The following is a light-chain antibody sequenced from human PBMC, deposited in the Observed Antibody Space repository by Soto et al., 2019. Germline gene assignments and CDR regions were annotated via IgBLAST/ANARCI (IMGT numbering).Light chain of an antibody. CDR2: RAS. J-gene: IGKJ2*01. V-gene: IGKV1-5*03. CDR3: QQYKSYSPYT. CDR1: QSISSW. Sequence: DIQMTQSPPTLSASVGDRVTITCRASQSISSWLAWYQQKPGQAPKLLIHRASTLATGVPSRISGSGSGTDFTLTISNLQPDDFATYYCQQYKSYSPYTFGQGTKVDIK.